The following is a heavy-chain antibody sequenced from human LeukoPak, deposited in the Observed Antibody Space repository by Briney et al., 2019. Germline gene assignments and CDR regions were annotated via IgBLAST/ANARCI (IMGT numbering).Heavy chain of an antibody. CDR3: AREYNSGWYAEHFRH. Sequence: GASVKVSCKASGYIFTNYYTHWVRRAPGQGLEWMGRINPNSGGTDYAQKFQGRVSMTRDTSISTAYMELSRLESDDTAVYYCAREYNSGWYAEHFRHWGQGTLVTVSS. CDR2: INPNSGGT. CDR1: GYIFTNYY. V-gene: IGHV1-2*06. D-gene: IGHD6-19*01. J-gene: IGHJ1*01.